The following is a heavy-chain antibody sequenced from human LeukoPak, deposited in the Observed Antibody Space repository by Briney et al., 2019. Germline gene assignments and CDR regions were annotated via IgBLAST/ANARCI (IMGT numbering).Heavy chain of an antibody. J-gene: IGHJ4*02. CDR3: ARFEAAAGNFDY. CDR1: GFTVSSNY. Sequence: PGGSLRLSCAASGFTVSSNYMSWVRQAPGKGLEWVANIKQDGSEKYYVDSVKGRFTISRDNAKNSLYLQMNSLRAEDTAVYYCARFEAAAGNFDYWGQGTLVTVSS. CDR2: IKQDGSEK. D-gene: IGHD6-13*01. V-gene: IGHV3-7*01.